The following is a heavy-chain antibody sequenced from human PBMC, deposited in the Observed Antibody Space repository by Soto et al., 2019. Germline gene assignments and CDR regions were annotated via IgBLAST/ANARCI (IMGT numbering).Heavy chain of an antibody. Sequence: GSVKVSCKASGYTFIDYFIHCARPTPGQGIEWLVCINPSSDATDYSQKFRGRVPMARDTSIGTASIELSRLSSDDHAVYYCVRRFRWRHLAYWAQGTAVTASS. CDR3: VRRFRWRHLAY. D-gene: IGHD2-21*02. CDR2: INPSSDAT. V-gene: IGHV1-2*02. CDR1: GYTFIDYF. J-gene: IGHJ4*02.